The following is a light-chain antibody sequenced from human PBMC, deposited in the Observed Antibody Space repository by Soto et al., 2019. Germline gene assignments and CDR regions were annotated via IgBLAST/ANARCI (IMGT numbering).Light chain of an antibody. CDR2: NNN. Sequence: QSVLTQPPSASGTPGQRVTISCSGSTSNIGSKTVSWYQQLPGSAPRVLIYNNNERPSGVPDRFSGSKSGTSASLAISGLQSEAEADYYFATWYDSLPSVFGGGTKVTVL. V-gene: IGLV1-44*01. CDR1: TSNIGSKT. J-gene: IGLJ2*01. CDR3: ATWYDSLPSV.